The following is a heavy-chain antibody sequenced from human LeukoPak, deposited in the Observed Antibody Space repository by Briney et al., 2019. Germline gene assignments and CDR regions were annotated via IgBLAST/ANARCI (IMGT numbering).Heavy chain of an antibody. CDR1: GGSFSGYY. D-gene: IGHD6-13*01. CDR2: INHSGST. V-gene: IGHV4-34*01. CDR3: ARHRLRSSSAPFDY. J-gene: IGHJ4*02. Sequence: PSETLSLTCAVYGGSFSGYYWSWIRQPPGKGLEWIGEINHSGSTNYNPSLKSRVTISVDTSKNQFSLKLSSVTAADTAVYYCARHRLRSSSAPFDYWGQGTLVTVSS.